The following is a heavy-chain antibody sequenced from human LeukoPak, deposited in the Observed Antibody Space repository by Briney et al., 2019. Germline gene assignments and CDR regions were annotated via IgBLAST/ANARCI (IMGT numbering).Heavy chain of an antibody. V-gene: IGHV1-18*01. D-gene: IGHD6-13*01. CDR1: GYTFTSYG. Sequence: ASVKVSCKASGYTFTSYGISWVRQAPGQGLEWTGWISAYNGNTNYAQKLQGRVTMTTDTSTSTAYMELRSLRSDDTAVYYCARAREAADHFQHWGQGTLVTVSS. J-gene: IGHJ1*01. CDR2: ISAYNGNT. CDR3: ARAREAADHFQH.